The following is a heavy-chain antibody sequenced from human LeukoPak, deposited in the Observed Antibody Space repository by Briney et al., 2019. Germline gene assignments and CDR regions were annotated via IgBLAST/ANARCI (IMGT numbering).Heavy chain of an antibody. CDR3: ARDWTYYYDSSGYYRAFDI. CDR1: GFTFSDYY. Sequence: PRGSLRLSCAASGFTFSDYYMSWIRQAPGRGLEWVSYISGRSSYTNYADSVRGRFTISRDNAKDSLYLQMNSLRAEDTAVYYCARDWTYYYDSSGYYRAFDIWGQGTMVT. J-gene: IGHJ3*02. V-gene: IGHV3-11*06. CDR2: ISGRSSYT. D-gene: IGHD3-22*01.